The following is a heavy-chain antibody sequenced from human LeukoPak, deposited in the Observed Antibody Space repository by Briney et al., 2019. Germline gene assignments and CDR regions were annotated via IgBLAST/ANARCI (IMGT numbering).Heavy chain of an antibody. CDR1: GYSFTSYW. V-gene: IGHV5-51*01. CDR3: ARWTYDFWSGVDH. CDR2: IYPGDSDT. J-gene: IGHJ4*02. Sequence: GSLKISCKGSGYSFTSYWIGWVRQMPGKGLEWMVIIYPGDSDTRYSPSFQGQVTISADKSISTAYLQWSSLKASDTAMYYCARWTYDFWSGVDHWGQGTLVTVSS. D-gene: IGHD3-3*01.